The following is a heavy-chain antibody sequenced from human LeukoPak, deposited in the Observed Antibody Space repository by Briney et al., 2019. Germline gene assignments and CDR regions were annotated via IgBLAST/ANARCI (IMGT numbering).Heavy chain of an antibody. CDR2: IYSGGTT. Sequence: PGGSLRLSCAVSGFTVSGNYMSWVRQAPGKGLEWVSLIYSGGTTYYADSVKGRFTISRDNSKNTLYLQMNSLRAEDTAVYYCAADGYSSDLDYWGQGTLVTVSS. J-gene: IGHJ4*02. CDR1: GFTVSGNY. V-gene: IGHV3-53*01. CDR3: AADGYSSDLDY. D-gene: IGHD6-19*01.